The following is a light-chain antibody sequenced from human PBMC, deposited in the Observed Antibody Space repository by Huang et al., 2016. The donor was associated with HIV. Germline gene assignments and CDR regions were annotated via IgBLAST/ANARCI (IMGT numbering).Light chain of an antibody. CDR2: LGS. CDR1: QSLLHSNGYNY. V-gene: IGKV2-28*01. CDR3: MQVLQTPRT. J-gene: IGKJ1*01. Sequence: DIVMTQSPLSLPVTPGEPASISCRSSQSLLHSNGYNYLDWYLQKPGQSPPLLIYLGSYRASGVPDRFSGGGSGTYFTLKISRVEAEDVGVYYCMQVLQTPRTFGQGTKVEIK.